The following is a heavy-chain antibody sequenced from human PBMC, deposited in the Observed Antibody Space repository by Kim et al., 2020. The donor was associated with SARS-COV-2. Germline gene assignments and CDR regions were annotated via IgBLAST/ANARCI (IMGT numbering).Heavy chain of an antibody. CDR3: AKGGSSSLYGTTHNWFDP. Sequence: GGSLRLSCAASGFTFSSYAMSWVRQAPGKGLEWVSAISGSGGSTYYADSVKGRFTISRDNSKNTLYLQMNSLRAEDTAVYYCAKGGSSSLYGTTHNWFDPWGQGTLVTVSS. V-gene: IGHV3-23*01. J-gene: IGHJ5*02. D-gene: IGHD6-13*01. CDR2: ISGSGGST. CDR1: GFTFSSYA.